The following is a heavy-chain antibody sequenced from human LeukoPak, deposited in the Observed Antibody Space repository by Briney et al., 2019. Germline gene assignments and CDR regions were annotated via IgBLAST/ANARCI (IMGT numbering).Heavy chain of an antibody. CDR1: GFTFSSYS. D-gene: IGHD2-2*01. CDR3: ARAGEVPAAIRDPFDI. CDR2: ISSSSSTI. J-gene: IGHJ3*02. V-gene: IGHV3-48*01. Sequence: GGSLRLSCAASGFTFSSYSMNWVRQAPGKGLEWVSYISSSSSTIYYADSVKGRFTISRDNAKNSLYLQMNSLRAEDTAVYYCARAGEVPAAIRDPFDIWGQGTMVTVSS.